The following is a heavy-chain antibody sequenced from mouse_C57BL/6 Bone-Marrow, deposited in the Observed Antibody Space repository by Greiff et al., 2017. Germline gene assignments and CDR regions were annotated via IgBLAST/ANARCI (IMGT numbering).Heavy chain of an antibody. CDR3: ARDGSSYSYFDV. Sequence: QVQLQQPGAELVRPGTSVKLSCKASGYTFTSYWMHWVKQRPGQGLEWIGVIDPSDSYPNYNQKFKGKATLTVDTSASTAYMQLSSLTSEDSAVYYCARDGSSYSYFDVWGTGTTVTVSS. V-gene: IGHV1-59*01. D-gene: IGHD1-1*01. CDR2: IDPSDSYP. CDR1: GYTFTSYW. J-gene: IGHJ1*03.